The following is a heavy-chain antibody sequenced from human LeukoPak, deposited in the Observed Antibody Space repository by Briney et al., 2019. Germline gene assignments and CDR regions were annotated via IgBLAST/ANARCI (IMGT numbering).Heavy chain of an antibody. D-gene: IGHD1-1*01. CDR1: GCTFSSYA. Sequence: SLKVSCEASGCTFSSYAINWVRQAPGKGLEWVGGIIPIFGTANYAQKFQGRVTITADESTSTAYMELSSLRSEDTAVYYCERVRGNDVPVAFDIWGQGTMVTVSS. V-gene: IGHV1-69*01. CDR3: ERVRGNDVPVAFDI. CDR2: IIPIFGTA. J-gene: IGHJ3*02.